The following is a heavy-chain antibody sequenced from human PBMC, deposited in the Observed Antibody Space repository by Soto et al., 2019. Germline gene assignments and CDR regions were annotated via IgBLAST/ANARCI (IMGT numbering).Heavy chain of an antibody. CDR1: RFTFSYYY. CDR2: ISSSGSTI. CDR3: ARDGVERATRGWFDP. J-gene: IGHJ5*02. V-gene: IGHV3-11*01. Sequence: GGSLSPSSDAPRFTFSYYYMSWLRQAPGKGLECVSYISSSGSTIYYADSVKGRFTISRDNAKNSLYLQMNSLRAEYTAVYYCARDGVERATRGWFDPWGQGTLVTVSS. D-gene: IGHD2-2*01.